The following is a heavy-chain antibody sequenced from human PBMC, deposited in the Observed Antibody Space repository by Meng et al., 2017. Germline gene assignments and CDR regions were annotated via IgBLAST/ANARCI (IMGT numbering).Heavy chain of an antibody. V-gene: IGHV3-30*01. J-gene: IGHJ4*02. D-gene: IGHD3-22*01. Sequence: VPLVESGGGWVQPGSPLRLSFAAFGFTFSSYAMHWVRQAPGKGLEWVAVISYDGSNKYYADSVKGRFTISRDNSKNTLYLQMNSLRAEDTAVYYCARDLVRGRIVADYYFDYWGQGTLVTVSS. CDR3: ARDLVRGRIVADYYFDY. CDR2: ISYDGSNK. CDR1: GFTFSSYA.